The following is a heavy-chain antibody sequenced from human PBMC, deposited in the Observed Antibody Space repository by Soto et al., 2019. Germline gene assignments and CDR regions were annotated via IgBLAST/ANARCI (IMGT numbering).Heavy chain of an antibody. CDR2: RYYSEST. V-gene: IGHV4-31*03. CDR1: GGSITTGGYY. D-gene: IGHD2-15*01. J-gene: IGHJ4*02. CDR3: ARTKCSGGSCYSWSLDY. Sequence: PSETLSLTCTVSGGSITTGGYYWSWIRQHPGKGLEWIGHRYYSESTYYNPSLKSRVSISLDTSKNQFSLKLSFVTAADTAMYYCARTKCSGGSCYSWSLDYWGQGTPVTVSS.